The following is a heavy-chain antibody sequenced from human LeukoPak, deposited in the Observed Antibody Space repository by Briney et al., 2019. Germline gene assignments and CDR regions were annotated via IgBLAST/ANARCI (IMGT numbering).Heavy chain of an antibody. Sequence: GGSLKLSCEASGFTVSSNYMSWVRQAPGQGLEWVSVIYSGGATFYGDSVKGRFTISRDDSENTLYLQMNSLRAEDTAVYYCARGSHIGAAGIFDNWGQGTLVTVSS. V-gene: IGHV3-53*01. CDR1: GFTVSSNY. D-gene: IGHD6-13*01. CDR3: ARGSHIGAAGIFDN. CDR2: IYSGGAT. J-gene: IGHJ4*02.